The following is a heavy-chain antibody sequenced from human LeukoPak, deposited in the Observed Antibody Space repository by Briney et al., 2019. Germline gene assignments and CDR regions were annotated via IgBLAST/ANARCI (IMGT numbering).Heavy chain of an antibody. CDR2: IYPGDSDT. Sequence: GESLKISCKGSGYSFTSYWIGWVRQMAGKGLEWMGIIYPGDSDTRYSPSFQGQVTISADKSISTAYPQWSSLKASDTAMYYCARGTYYYDSVNWFDPWGQGTLVTVSS. D-gene: IGHD3-22*01. V-gene: IGHV5-51*01. CDR1: GYSFTSYW. J-gene: IGHJ5*02. CDR3: ARGTYYYDSVNWFDP.